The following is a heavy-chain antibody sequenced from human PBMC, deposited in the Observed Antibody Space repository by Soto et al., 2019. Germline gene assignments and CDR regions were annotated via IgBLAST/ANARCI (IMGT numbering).Heavy chain of an antibody. CDR3: AREKGAARLYYYYYMDV. J-gene: IGHJ6*03. V-gene: IGHV4-31*02. CDR1: GGSISSGGYY. CDR2: IYYSGST. D-gene: IGHD6-6*01. Sequence: SETLSLTCTVSGGSISSGGYYWSWIRQHPGKGLEWIGYIYYSGSTYYNTSLKSRVTISVDTSKNQFSLKLSSVTAADTAVYYCAREKGAARLYYYYYMDVWGKGTTVTVSS.